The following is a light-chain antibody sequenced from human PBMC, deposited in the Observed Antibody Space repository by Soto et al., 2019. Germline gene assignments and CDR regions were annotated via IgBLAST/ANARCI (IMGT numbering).Light chain of an antibody. V-gene: IGLV2-23*01. CDR1: SSDVGSYNL. CDR2: EGS. J-gene: IGLJ1*01. CDR3: CSYAGSGTYV. Sequence: QSVLPQPASVSGSPGQSIPISCTGTSSDVGSYNLVSWYQQHPAKAPKLMIYEGSQRPSAVSNRFSGSQSGNAASLTISGLQAEDEADYYCCSYAGSGTYVFGSGTKVTVL.